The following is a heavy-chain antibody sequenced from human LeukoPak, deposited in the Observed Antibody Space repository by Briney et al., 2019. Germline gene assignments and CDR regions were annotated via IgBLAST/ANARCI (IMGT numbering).Heavy chain of an antibody. Sequence: GASVKVSCKTSGYTFTNYGMHWVRQAPRLSLEWMGWINTGNGNTKSSQKFQDRVTLSRDTSASTAYMELNSLSSEDTAVYYCARVPLHDASGHYYSHWGQGTLVTVSS. J-gene: IGHJ1*01. V-gene: IGHV1-3*04. CDR2: INTGNGNT. CDR3: ARVPLHDASGHYYSH. CDR1: GYTFTNYG. D-gene: IGHD3-22*01.